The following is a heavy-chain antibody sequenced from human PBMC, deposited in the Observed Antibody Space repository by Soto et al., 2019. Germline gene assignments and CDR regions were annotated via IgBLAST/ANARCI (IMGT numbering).Heavy chain of an antibody. CDR2: ISAYNGNT. J-gene: IGHJ5*02. CDR1: GYTFTSYG. CDR3: ARARGYFDWLLYSLDP. Sequence: ASVKVSCKASGYTFTSYGISWVRQAPGQGLEWMGWISAYNGNTNYAQKLQGRVTMTTDTSTSTAYMELSSLRSEDTAVYYCARARGYFDWLLYSLDPWGQGTLVTVSS. V-gene: IGHV1-18*01. D-gene: IGHD3-9*01.